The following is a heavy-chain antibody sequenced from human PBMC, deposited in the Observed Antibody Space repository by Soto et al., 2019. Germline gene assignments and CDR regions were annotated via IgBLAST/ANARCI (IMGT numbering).Heavy chain of an antibody. CDR3: ASHSLVAPEPYGVDV. CDR2: INASNGNT. CDR1: GYTFIRYA. J-gene: IGHJ6*02. Sequence: QVQLVQSGAEEKKPGASVKVSCKASGYTFIRYAMNWVRQAPGQRLEWMGWINASNGNTKYSQKFQGRVTITSDTSARTAYMETSSLRSEDAAAYYWASHSLVAPEPYGVDVCCQRTTVTVS. V-gene: IGHV1-3*05. D-gene: IGHD3-9*01.